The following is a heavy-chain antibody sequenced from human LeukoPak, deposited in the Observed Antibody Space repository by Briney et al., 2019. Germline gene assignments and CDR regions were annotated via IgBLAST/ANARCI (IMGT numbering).Heavy chain of an antibody. V-gene: IGHV4-34*01. CDR1: GASISNYY. CDR3: ARALERYCSSTSCRPYNWFDP. J-gene: IGHJ5*02. D-gene: IGHD2-2*01. Sequence: SETLSLTCTVSGASISNYYWSWIRQPPGKGLEWIGEINHSGSTNYNPSLKSRVTISVDTSKNQFSLKLSSVTAADTAVYYCARALERYCSSTSCRPYNWFDPWGQGTLVTVSS. CDR2: INHSGST.